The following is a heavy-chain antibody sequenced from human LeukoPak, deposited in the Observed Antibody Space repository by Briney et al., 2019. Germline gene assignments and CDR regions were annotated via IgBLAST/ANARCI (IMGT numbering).Heavy chain of an antibody. CDR3: ASRSHRKALDN. Sequence: ASVKVSCKTSRPTFDSYDINWVRQAPGQGLEWMGRILPILGATNYAQKFQGTVTLTADTSTNTAYMELSNLRSEDTALYFCASRSHRKALDNWGQGTMVTVSS. CDR1: RPTFDSYD. J-gene: IGHJ3*02. D-gene: IGHD1-14*01. CDR2: ILPILGAT. V-gene: IGHV1-69*04.